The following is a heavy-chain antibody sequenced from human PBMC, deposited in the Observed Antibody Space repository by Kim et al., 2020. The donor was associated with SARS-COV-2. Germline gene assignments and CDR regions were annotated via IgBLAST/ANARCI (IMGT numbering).Heavy chain of an antibody. CDR2: MNPNSGNT. CDR3: ARGLPDSGSYRPDNWFDP. D-gene: IGHD3-10*01. J-gene: IGHJ5*02. V-gene: IGHV1-8*01. Sequence: ASVKVSCKASGYTFTSYDINWVRQATGQGLEWMGWMNPNSGNTGYAQKFQGRVTMTRNTSISTAYMELSSLRSEDTAVYYCARGLPDSGSYRPDNWFDPWGQRTLVTVSS. CDR1: GYTFTSYD.